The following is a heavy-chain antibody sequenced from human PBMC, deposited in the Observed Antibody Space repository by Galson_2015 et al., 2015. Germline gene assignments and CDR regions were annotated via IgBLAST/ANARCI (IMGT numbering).Heavy chain of an antibody. V-gene: IGHV3-64*01. CDR3: ARSREAWSGYSNNWFGP. CDR2: ISGDRHT. J-gene: IGHJ5*02. CDR1: GFTFSTYA. Sequence: SLRLSCAASGFTFSTYAMHWVRQAPGKGLQHVSAISGDRHTYYSNSVKGRFTISRDNPKNTLYLEMGSLRAEDTAVYYCARSREAWSGYSNNWFGPWGQGTLVTVSS. D-gene: IGHD3-3*01.